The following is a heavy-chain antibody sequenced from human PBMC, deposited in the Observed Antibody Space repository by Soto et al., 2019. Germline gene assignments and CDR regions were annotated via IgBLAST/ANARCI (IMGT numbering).Heavy chain of an antibody. CDR3: ARSPKLRYCSSTSCYTQPMDV. D-gene: IGHD2-2*02. J-gene: IGHJ6*03. V-gene: IGHV1-3*01. CDR1: GYTLTSYA. CDR2: INAGNGNT. Sequence: ASVKVSCKASGYTLTSYAMHWVRQAPGQRLEWMGWINAGNGNTKYSQKFQGRVTITRDTSASTAYMELSSLRSEDTAVYYCARSPKLRYCSSTSCYTQPMDVWGKGTTVTVSS.